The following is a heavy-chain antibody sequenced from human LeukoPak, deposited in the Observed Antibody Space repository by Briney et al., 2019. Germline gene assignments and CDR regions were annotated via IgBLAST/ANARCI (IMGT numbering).Heavy chain of an antibody. V-gene: IGHV3-21*01. J-gene: IGHJ3*02. Sequence: GGSLRLSCAASGFTFSSYSMNWVRQAPGKGLEWVSSISSSSSYIYYADSVKGRFTISRDNAKNSLYLQMNSLRAEDTAVYYCARDDSPVVVPAAIIQDPAYCGGDCYRPDAFDIWGQGTMVTDSS. D-gene: IGHD2-21*02. CDR2: ISSSSSYI. CDR1: GFTFSSYS. CDR3: ARDDSPVVVPAAIIQDPAYCGGDCYRPDAFDI.